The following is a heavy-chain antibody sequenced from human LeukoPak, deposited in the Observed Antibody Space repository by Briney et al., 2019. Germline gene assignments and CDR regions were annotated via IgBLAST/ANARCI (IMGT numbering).Heavy chain of an antibody. CDR2: IYYSGST. D-gene: IGHD1-1*01. CDR3: ARGGYNWNDEVFDY. Sequence: SETLSLTCTVSGGSISSGGYYWSWIRQHPGKGLEWIGYIYYSGSTYYNPSLKSRVTISVDTSKNQFSLKLSSVTAADTAVYYCARGGYNWNDEVFDYWGQGTLVTVSS. J-gene: IGHJ4*02. V-gene: IGHV4-31*03. CDR1: GGSISSGGYY.